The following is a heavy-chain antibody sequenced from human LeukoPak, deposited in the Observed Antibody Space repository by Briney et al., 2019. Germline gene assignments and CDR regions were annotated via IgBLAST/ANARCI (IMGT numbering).Heavy chain of an antibody. J-gene: IGHJ4*02. Sequence: SETLSLTCTVSGASFSSGDQYWNWIRQSPGKGLEWIGSIHPSGTLYNNPSLESRVTMSMDTSKNQFSLNLNSVTAADTAVYFCSRGLDSRKLGYWGQGTLATVSS. CDR2: IHPSGTL. CDR1: GASFSSGDQY. CDR3: SRGLDSRKLGY. D-gene: IGHD3-22*01. V-gene: IGHV4-31*03.